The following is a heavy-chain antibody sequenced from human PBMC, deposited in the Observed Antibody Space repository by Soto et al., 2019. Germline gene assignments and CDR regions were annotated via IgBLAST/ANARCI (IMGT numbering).Heavy chain of an antibody. CDR1: GFTFSSYG. CDR2: IWYDGSNK. CDR3: ARSRGSNYDSSGPLDY. D-gene: IGHD3-22*01. Sequence: QVQLVESGGGVVQPGRSLRLSCAASGFTFSSYGMHWVRQAPGKGLEWVAVIWYDGSNKYYADSVKGRFTISRDNSKNMLYLQMNSLRAEDTAVYYCARSRGSNYDSSGPLDYWGQGTLVTVSS. V-gene: IGHV3-33*01. J-gene: IGHJ4*02.